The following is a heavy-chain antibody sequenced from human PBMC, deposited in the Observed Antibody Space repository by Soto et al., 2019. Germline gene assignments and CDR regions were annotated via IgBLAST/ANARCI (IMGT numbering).Heavy chain of an antibody. D-gene: IGHD6-13*01. CDR2: ISNNGAHT. V-gene: IGHV3-64*01. Sequence: LRADWAAAEFSVSNEGMYWVRQAPGKGLEYVSGISNNGAHTDYAKSVKGRSTISRDNSENTLYLQMGSLRAEDMALYYCARRGYGSRWPNVYMDVWGKGTTVTVS. J-gene: IGHJ6*03. CDR3: ARRGYGSRWPNVYMDV. CDR1: EFSVSNEG.